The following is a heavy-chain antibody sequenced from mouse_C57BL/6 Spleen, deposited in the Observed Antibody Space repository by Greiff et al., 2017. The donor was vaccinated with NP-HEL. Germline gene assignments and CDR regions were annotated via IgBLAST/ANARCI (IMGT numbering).Heavy chain of an antibody. CDR2: IDPSDSYT. CDR1: GYTFTSYW. D-gene: IGHD2-1*01. J-gene: IGHJ2*01. CDR3: AVGGLYYGNYFDY. Sequence: QVQLQQSGAELVKPGASVKLSCKASGYTFTSYWMQWVKQRPGQGLEWIGEIDPSDSYTNYNQKFKGKATLTVDTSSSTAYMQLSSLTSEDSAVYYCAVGGLYYGNYFDYWGQGTTLTVSS. V-gene: IGHV1-50*01.